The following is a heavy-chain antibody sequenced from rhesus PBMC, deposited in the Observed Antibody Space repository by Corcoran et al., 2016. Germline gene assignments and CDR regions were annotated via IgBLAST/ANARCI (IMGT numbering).Heavy chain of an antibody. CDR1: GGSFRSYW. CDR2: INGYRGSN. Sequence: VQLQESGPGLVTPSETLFLTCAVYGGSFRSYWWNWIRQSPGKGLEWIGEINGYRGSNNYSPHLRSRVPISQNGSRNQFSLKLTSVTAADTAVYYGASPVRYRFDVWGPGVLVSVSS. CDR3: ASPVRYRFDV. V-gene: IGHV4-80*01. J-gene: IGHJ5-1*01.